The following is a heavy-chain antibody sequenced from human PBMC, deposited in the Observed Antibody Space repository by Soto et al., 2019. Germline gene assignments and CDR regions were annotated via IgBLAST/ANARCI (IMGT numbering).Heavy chain of an antibody. D-gene: IGHD5-12*01. Sequence: EVQLLESGGGFVQPGGSLRLSCAASGFRFSDFAMTWVRQAPGRGLEWVSAITGTASSTYYADSVKGRFTICRDNSKNTLYLQINSLRAEDTAIYYCAKGAEGYVVSSLDSWGQGTLVTVSS. J-gene: IGHJ4*02. CDR3: AKGAEGYVVSSLDS. CDR1: GFRFSDFA. V-gene: IGHV3-23*01. CDR2: ITGTASST.